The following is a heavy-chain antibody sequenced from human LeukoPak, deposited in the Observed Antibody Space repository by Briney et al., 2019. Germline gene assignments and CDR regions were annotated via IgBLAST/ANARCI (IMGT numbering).Heavy chain of an antibody. Sequence: ASVKVSCKASGYTFTGYYMHWVRQAPGQGLEWMGRINPNSGGTNYAQKFQGRVTMTRDTSTSTAYMELSRLRSDDTAVYYCARDPEWELTGADYRGQGTLVTVSS. CDR3: ARDPEWELTGADY. D-gene: IGHD1-26*01. J-gene: IGHJ4*02. CDR2: INPNSGGT. CDR1: GYTFTGYY. V-gene: IGHV1-2*06.